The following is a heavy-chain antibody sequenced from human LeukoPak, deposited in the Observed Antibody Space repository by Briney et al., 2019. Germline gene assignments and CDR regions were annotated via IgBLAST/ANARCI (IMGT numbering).Heavy chain of an antibody. CDR2: IYTSGST. V-gene: IGHV4-4*07. Sequence: SETLSLTCTVSGGSVSSYNWSWIRQPAGKGLEWIGRIYTSGSTNYNPSFKSRVTMSVDTSKNRFSLKLSSVTAADTAVYYCARDFGSRTDYWGQGTLVTVSS. D-gene: IGHD1-26*01. J-gene: IGHJ4*02. CDR3: ARDFGSRTDY. CDR1: GGSVSSYN.